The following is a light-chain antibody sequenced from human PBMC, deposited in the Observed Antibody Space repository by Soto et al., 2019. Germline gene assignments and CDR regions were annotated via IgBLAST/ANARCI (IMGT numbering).Light chain of an antibody. V-gene: IGKV3-20*01. Sequence: EIVLTQSPGTLSLSPGERATLSCRASQSVRSSYLAWYQQKPGQAPRLLIYGASSRATGIPDRFSGSGSGTDFTLNISRLEPEDFAVYYCQQNGSSPWTFGQGAKVEIK. CDR3: QQNGSSPWT. CDR1: QSVRSSY. CDR2: GAS. J-gene: IGKJ1*01.